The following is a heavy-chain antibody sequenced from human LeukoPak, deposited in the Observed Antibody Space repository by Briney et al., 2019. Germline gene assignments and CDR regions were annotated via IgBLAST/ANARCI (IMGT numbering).Heavy chain of an antibody. V-gene: IGHV3-49*03. CDR3: TTGWGFDY. J-gene: IGHJ4*02. CDR2: IRSKTYGGAT. D-gene: IGHD7-27*01. CDR1: GFTFADYS. Sequence: GGSLRLSCTASGFTFADYSMSWLRQAPGKGLEWVGLIRSKTYGGATEYAASVKGRFTISRDDSKNTLYLQMNSLKTEDTAVYYCTTGWGFDYWGQGTLVTVSS.